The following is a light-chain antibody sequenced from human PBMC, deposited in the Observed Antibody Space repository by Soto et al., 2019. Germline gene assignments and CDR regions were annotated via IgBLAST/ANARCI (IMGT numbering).Light chain of an antibody. V-gene: IGKV3-15*01. Sequence: EIVMTQSPVTLSVSPGERATLSCRASRSVSSSLAWYQQKPGQAPRLLIYGASTRATGIPARFTGSGSGTEFTLTISSLQSEDFAIYYCQQYDNWPPLTFGGGTKVDI. CDR3: QQYDNWPPLT. CDR2: GAS. CDR1: RSVSSS. J-gene: IGKJ4*01.